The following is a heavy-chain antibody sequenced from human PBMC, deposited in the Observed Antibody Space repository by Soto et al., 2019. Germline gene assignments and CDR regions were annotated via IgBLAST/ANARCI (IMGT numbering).Heavy chain of an antibody. J-gene: IGHJ6*02. CDR2: IDPSDSYT. CDR1: GYSFTSYW. D-gene: IGHD6-6*01. Sequence: PGESLKISCKGSGYSFTSYWISWVRQMPGKGLEWMGRIDPSDSYTNYSPSFQGHVTISADKSISTAYLQWSSLKASDTAMYYCARHPPCCRSSSSLVYGMEGWGQGTTVTVSS. V-gene: IGHV5-10-1*01. CDR3: ARHPPCCRSSSSLVYGMEG.